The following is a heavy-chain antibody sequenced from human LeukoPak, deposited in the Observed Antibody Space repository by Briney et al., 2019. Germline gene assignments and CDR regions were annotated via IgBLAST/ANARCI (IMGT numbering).Heavy chain of an antibody. V-gene: IGHV1-69*13. Sequence: GASVKVSCKASGGTFSSYAISWERQATGQGLEWMGGIIPIFGTANYAQKFQGRVTITADESTSTAYMELSSLRSEDTAVYYCARGGATTFSRFDYWGQGTLVTVSS. CDR2: IIPIFGTA. CDR3: ARGGATTFSRFDY. CDR1: GGTFSSYA. J-gene: IGHJ4*02. D-gene: IGHD1-26*01.